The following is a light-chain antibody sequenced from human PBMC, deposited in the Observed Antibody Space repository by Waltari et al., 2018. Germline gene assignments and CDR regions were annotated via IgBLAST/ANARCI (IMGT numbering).Light chain of an antibody. V-gene: IGLV3-19*01. CDR3: LSRDSSSTRV. CDR2: GHD. J-gene: IGLJ2*01. Sequence: SSELTQDPAVSVALGQTVRITCQGDSLRRYYASWYQQRPGQAPFLVLYGHDNRPSGIPDRFSGSTSGNTASLTITRDQAEDAGVYYCLSRDSSSTRVVGGGTTLTV. CDR1: SLRRYY.